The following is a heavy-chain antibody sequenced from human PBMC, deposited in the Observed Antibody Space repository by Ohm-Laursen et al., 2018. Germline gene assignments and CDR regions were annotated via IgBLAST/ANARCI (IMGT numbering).Heavy chain of an antibody. CDR3: AIWSGYYSAFDI. Sequence: SLRLSCSATGFTFSSYAMHWVRQAPGKGLEWVSGISWNSGSIGYADSVKGRFTISRDNAKNSLYLQMNSLRAEDTALYYCAIWSGYYSAFDIWGQGTMVTVSS. CDR1: GFTFSSYA. V-gene: IGHV3-9*01. D-gene: IGHD3-3*01. CDR2: ISWNSGSI. J-gene: IGHJ3*02.